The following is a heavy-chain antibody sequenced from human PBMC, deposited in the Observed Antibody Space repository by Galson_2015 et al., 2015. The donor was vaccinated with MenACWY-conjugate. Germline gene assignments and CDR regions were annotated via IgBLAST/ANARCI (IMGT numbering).Heavy chain of an antibody. CDR2: ISSSSSYI. V-gene: IGHV3-21*01. Sequence: SLRLSCAASGFTFSSYRMNWVRQAPGKGLEWVSSISSSSSYIYYADSVKGRFTISRDNAKNSLYLQMNSLRAEDTAVYYCARESPLRWFDPWGQGTLVTVSS. J-gene: IGHJ5*02. CDR3: ARESPLRWFDP. CDR1: GFTFSSYR.